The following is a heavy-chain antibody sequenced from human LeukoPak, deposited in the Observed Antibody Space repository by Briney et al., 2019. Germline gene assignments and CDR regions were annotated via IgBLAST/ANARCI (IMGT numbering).Heavy chain of an antibody. Sequence: PSETLSLTCAVYGGSFSGYYGSWIRQPPGKGLEWIGEINHSGSTNYNPSLKSRVTISVDTSKNQFSLKLSSVIAADTAMYYCARGPRYDYVWGSYRAWGDYWGQGTLVTVSS. V-gene: IGHV4-34*01. J-gene: IGHJ4*02. D-gene: IGHD3-16*02. CDR1: GGSFSGYY. CDR2: INHSGST. CDR3: ARGPRYDYVWGSYRAWGDY.